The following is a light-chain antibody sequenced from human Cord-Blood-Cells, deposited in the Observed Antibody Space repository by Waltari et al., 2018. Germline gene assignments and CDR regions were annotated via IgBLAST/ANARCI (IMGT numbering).Light chain of an antibody. V-gene: IGLV6-57*01. CDR1: SGSIARNY. Sequence: NFMLTQPHSVSESPGKTVTISCTRSSGSIARNYVQRYQQRPRSSPTTVIYEDNQRPSGVPDRFSGSIDSSSNSASLTISGLKTEDEADYYCQSYDSSNLVFGGGTKLTVL. CDR3: QSYDSSNLV. J-gene: IGLJ2*01. CDR2: EDN.